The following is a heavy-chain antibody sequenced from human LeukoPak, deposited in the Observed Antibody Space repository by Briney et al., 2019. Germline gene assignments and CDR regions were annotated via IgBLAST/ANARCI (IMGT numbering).Heavy chain of an antibody. V-gene: IGHV4-61*01. J-gene: IGHJ4*02. CDR2: IYYSGST. CDR3: ARAKTDSSSWYPRHYFDY. Sequence: SETLSLTCTVSGGSVSSGSYYWSWIRQPPGKGLEWIGDIYYSGSTNYNPSLKSRVTISVDTSKNQFSLKLSSVTAADTAVYYCARAKTDSSSWYPRHYFDYWGQGTLVTVSS. D-gene: IGHD6-13*01. CDR1: GGSVSSGSYY.